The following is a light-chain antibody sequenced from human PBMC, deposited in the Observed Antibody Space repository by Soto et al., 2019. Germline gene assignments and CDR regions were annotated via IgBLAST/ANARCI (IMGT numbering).Light chain of an antibody. CDR2: DVS. V-gene: IGLV2-14*01. J-gene: IGLJ1*01. Sequence: QPVLTQPASVSGSPGQSITISCAGTSSDVGGYTYVSWYQQHPGKAPKLMIYDVSNRPSGVSNRFSGSKSGNTASLTISGLQAEDEADYYCTSYTSSSTPDVFGGGTKLTVL. CDR1: SSDVGGYTY. CDR3: TSYTSSSTPDV.